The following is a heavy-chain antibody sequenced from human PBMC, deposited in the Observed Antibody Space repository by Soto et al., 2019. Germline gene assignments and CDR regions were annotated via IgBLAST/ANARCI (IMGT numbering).Heavy chain of an antibody. V-gene: IGHV4-39*01. CDR2: IYYSGST. CDR1: GGSISSSSYY. CDR3: AALLDILTGYYNLSDY. J-gene: IGHJ4*02. D-gene: IGHD3-9*01. Sequence: SETLSLTCTVSGGSISSSSYYWGWFRQPPGKGLEWIGSIYYSGSTYYNPSLKSRVTISVDTSKNQFSLKLSSVTAADTAVYYCAALLDILTGYYNLSDYWGQGTLVTVS.